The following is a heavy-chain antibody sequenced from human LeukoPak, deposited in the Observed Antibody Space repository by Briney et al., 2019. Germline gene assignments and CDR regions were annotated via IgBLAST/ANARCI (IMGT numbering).Heavy chain of an antibody. CDR2: INHSGST. Sequence: PSETLSLTCAVYGGSFSGYYWSWIRQPPGKGLEWIGEINHSGSTNYNPSLKSRVTISVDTSKNQFSLRLSSVTAADTAVYYCARFSWYFNYYYMDVWAKGQWSPSL. CDR3: ARFSWYFNYYYMDV. J-gene: IGHJ6*03. D-gene: IGHD6-13*01. CDR1: GGSFSGYY. V-gene: IGHV4-34*01.